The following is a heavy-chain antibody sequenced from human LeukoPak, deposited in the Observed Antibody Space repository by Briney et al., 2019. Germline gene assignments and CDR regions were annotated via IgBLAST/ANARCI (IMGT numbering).Heavy chain of an antibody. CDR3: AKDRDWFDP. J-gene: IGHJ5*02. CDR1: GFTFSSYS. Sequence: GGSLRLSCAASGFTFSSYSMNWGRQAPGKGLEWVSAISGSGGSTYYADSVKGRFTISRDNSKNTLYLQMNSLRAGDTAVYYCAKDRDWFDPWGQGTLVTVSS. V-gene: IGHV3-23*01. CDR2: ISGSGGST.